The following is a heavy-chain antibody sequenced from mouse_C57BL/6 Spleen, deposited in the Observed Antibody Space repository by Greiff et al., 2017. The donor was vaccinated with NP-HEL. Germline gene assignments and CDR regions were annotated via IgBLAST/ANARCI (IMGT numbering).Heavy chain of an antibody. J-gene: IGHJ3*01. Sequence: VQLQQSGAELVKPGASVKLSCKASGYTFTEYTIHWVKQRSGQGLEWIGWFYPGSGSIKYNEKFKDKATLTAAKSSSTVYMELSRLTSEDSAVYFCARHEEGTYYGSSYPAWFAYWGQGTLVTVSA. D-gene: IGHD1-1*01. CDR1: GYTFTEYT. V-gene: IGHV1-62-2*01. CDR3: ARHEEGTYYGSSYPAWFAY. CDR2: FYPGSGSI.